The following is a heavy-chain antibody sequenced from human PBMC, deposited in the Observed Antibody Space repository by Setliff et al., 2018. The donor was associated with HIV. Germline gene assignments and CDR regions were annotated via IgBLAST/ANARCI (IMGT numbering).Heavy chain of an antibody. CDR2: ITSSGSAM. CDR1: GFTFSSSE. J-gene: IGHJ6*02. Sequence: GGSLRLSCVVSGFTFSSSEMNWVRQAPGKGLEWVSYITSSGSAMYYADSVKGRFTVSRDNAKTSLYLQMNSLTAEDTAVYYCAVGGVVVSPARGSGFGTDVWGQGTTVTVSS. V-gene: IGHV3-48*03. D-gene: IGHD2-2*01. CDR3: AVGGVVVSPARGSGFGTDV.